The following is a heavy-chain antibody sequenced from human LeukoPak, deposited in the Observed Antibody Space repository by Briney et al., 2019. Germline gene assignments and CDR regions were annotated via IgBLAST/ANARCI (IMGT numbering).Heavy chain of an antibody. CDR1: GDSVSSNSAA. CDR2: TYYRSKWYN. Sequence: SQTLLLTCAISGDSVSSNSAAWNWIRQSPSRGLEWLGRTYYRSKWYNDYAVSVKSRITINPDTSKNQFSLQLNSVTPEDTAVYYCAYSSSWWSLGGFDYWGQGTLVTVSS. D-gene: IGHD6-13*01. CDR3: AYSSSWWSLGGFDY. V-gene: IGHV6-1*01. J-gene: IGHJ4*02.